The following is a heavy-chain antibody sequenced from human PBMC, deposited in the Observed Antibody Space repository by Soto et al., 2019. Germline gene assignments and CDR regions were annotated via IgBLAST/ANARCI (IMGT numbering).Heavy chain of an antibody. CDR3: ARWGDYGMDV. Sequence: ASVKVSCKASGYTFTGYYMHWVRQAPGQGLEWMGWINPNSGGTNYAQKFQGRVTMTRNTSISTAYMELSSLRSEDTAVYYCARWGDYGMDVWGQGTTVTVSS. V-gene: IGHV1-2*02. CDR2: INPNSGGT. CDR1: GYTFTGYY. J-gene: IGHJ6*02. D-gene: IGHD3-16*01.